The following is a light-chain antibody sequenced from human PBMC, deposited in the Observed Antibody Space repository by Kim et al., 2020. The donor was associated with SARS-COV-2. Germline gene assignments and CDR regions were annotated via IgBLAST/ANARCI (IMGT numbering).Light chain of an antibody. CDR3: QQRSYWPFT. Sequence: LSPGERATLSCRASQSLGNYLAWYQQRPGQAPRLLIYDTSNRASGIPARFSGSGSGTDFTLTISSLEPEDFAVYYCQQRSYWPFTFGPGTKVDIK. J-gene: IGKJ3*01. CDR1: QSLGNY. CDR2: DTS. V-gene: IGKV3-11*01.